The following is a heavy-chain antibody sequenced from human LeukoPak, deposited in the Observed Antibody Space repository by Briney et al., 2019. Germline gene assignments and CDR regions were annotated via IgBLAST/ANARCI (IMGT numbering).Heavy chain of an antibody. V-gene: IGHV3-9*01. CDR2: ISWSRGTV. CDR3: ARANSSSATRNFFDY. Sequence: SGTSLRLSCAASWFAFDNYSMHWLRQGPGRGLDWVSDISWSRGTVDYAASVKGRFIISRDNAKNSLYLEMKDLRTEDTAFYYCARANSSSATRNFFDYWGQGTLVTVSS. D-gene: IGHD2/OR15-2a*01. J-gene: IGHJ4*02. CDR1: WFAFDNYS.